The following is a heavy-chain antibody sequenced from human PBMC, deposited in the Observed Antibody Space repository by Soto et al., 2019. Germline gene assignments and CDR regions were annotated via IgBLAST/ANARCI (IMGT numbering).Heavy chain of an antibody. J-gene: IGHJ4*02. CDR3: ARTNGAYSKYFDY. Sequence: GGSLRLSCAASGFTFSSYSMVWVRQAPEKGLEWVSSIGGSSGHIYYADSLKGRFTISRDNAKNSLYLQMNSLRVDDTAVYYCARTNGAYSKYFDYWGQGTLVTVSS. D-gene: IGHD2-8*01. CDR1: GFTFSSYS. V-gene: IGHV3-21*01. CDR2: IGGSSGHI.